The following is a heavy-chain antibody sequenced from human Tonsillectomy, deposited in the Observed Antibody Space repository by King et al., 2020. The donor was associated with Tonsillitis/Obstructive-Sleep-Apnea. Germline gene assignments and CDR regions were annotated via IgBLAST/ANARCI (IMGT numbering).Heavy chain of an antibody. D-gene: IGHD3-3*01. J-gene: IGHJ3*02. CDR1: GFSLSTSGVG. V-gene: IGHV2-5*02. CDR3: AHRLAPLGGDYDFWSGYPPEGGAFDI. Sequence: ITLKESGPTLVKPTQTLTLTCTFSGFSLSTSGVGVGWIRQPPGKALEWLALIYWDDDKRYSPSLKSRLTITKDTSKNQVVLTMTNMDPVDTATYYCAHRLAPLGGDYDFWSGYPPEGGAFDIWGQGTMVTVSS. CDR2: IYWDDDK.